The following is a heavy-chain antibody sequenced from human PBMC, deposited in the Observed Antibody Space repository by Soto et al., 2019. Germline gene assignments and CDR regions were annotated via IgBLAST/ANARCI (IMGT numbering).Heavy chain of an antibody. CDR3: ARGATPGSRWYFWFDS. CDR1: GGTFSTYS. CDR2: VIPLYGTT. D-gene: IGHD6-13*01. Sequence: QMQLVQSGAEVRMPGSSVKVSCKASGGTFSTYSINWVRQAPGQGLEWMGGVIPLYGTTNYAQKFKGRVTSTAEESTSTAYMELSRLRAEDAAVYYCARGATPGSRWYFWFDSWGQGTLVTVSS. J-gene: IGHJ5*01. V-gene: IGHV1-69*01.